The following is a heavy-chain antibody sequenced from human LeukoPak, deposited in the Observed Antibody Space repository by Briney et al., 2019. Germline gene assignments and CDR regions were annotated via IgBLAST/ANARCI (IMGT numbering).Heavy chain of an antibody. CDR1: GGSISSYY. Sequence: PSETLSLTCTVSGGSISSYYWSWIRQPPGKGLEWIGYIYYSGSPNYNPSLKSRVTISVETSKNQFSLKLSSVTAADTAVYYCASQSAYYYYGVDVWGKGTTVTVSS. V-gene: IGHV4-59*01. CDR2: IYYSGSP. CDR3: ASQSAYYYYGVDV. D-gene: IGHD3-3*01. J-gene: IGHJ6*04.